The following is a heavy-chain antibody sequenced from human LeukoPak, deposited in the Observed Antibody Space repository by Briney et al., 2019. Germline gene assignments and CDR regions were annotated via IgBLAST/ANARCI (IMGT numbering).Heavy chain of an antibody. D-gene: IGHD3-10*02. V-gene: IGHV3-43*01. Sequence: GGSLRLSCATSGFNFDRYTIHWVRQAPGKGLEWVSLAGWAGGTTFYSDSLRGRFTISRDSGRKSVYLQMNSLTTDDTAFYFCAKEVDTMFFAYWGQGALFTVSS. CDR1: GFNFDRYT. CDR2: AGWAGGTT. J-gene: IGHJ4*02. CDR3: AKEVDTMFFAY.